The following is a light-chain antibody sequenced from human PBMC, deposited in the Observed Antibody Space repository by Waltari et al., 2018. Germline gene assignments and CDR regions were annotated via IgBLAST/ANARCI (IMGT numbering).Light chain of an antibody. CDR3: QQYYSTPHT. Sequence: DIVMTQSPDSLAVSLGERATINCKSSQSVLYSSNNNNYLAWYQQKPGQPPKLLIYWASTRESGVPDRFSGSGSGTDFTLTISSLQADDVAVYYCQQYYSTPHTFGPGTKVDIK. J-gene: IGKJ3*01. CDR2: WAS. CDR1: QSVLYSSNNNNY. V-gene: IGKV4-1*01.